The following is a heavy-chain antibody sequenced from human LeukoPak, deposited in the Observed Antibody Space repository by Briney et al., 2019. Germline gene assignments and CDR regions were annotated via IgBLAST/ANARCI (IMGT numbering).Heavy chain of an antibody. CDR3: AKDGKVAGTYNWNDWNWFDP. CDR1: GFTFSSYA. J-gene: IGHJ5*02. D-gene: IGHD1-20*01. V-gene: IGHV3-23*01. Sequence: QPGGSLRLSCAASGFTFSSYAMSWVRQAPGKGLEWVSAISGSGGSTYYADSVKGRFTISRDYSKNTLYLQMNSLRAEDTAVYYCAKDGKVAGTYNWNDWNWFDPWGQGTLVTVSS. CDR2: ISGSGGST.